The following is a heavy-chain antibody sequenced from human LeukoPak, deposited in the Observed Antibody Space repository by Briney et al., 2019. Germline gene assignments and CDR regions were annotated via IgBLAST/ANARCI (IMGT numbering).Heavy chain of an antibody. CDR1: GFTFSSYA. Sequence: GGSLRLSCAASGFTFSSYAMSWVRQAPGKGLEWVSSISASGGTPYYADSVKGRFTISRDNSKNTLYLQMNSLRAEDTALYYCAKGRGYCTGGSCYSDYWGQGTLVTVSS. CDR2: ISASGGTP. J-gene: IGHJ4*02. D-gene: IGHD2-15*01. CDR3: AKGRGYCTGGSCYSDY. V-gene: IGHV3-23*01.